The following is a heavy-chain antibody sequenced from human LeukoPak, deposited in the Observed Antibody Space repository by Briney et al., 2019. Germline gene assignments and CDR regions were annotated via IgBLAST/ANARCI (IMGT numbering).Heavy chain of an antibody. D-gene: IGHD3-22*01. J-gene: IGHJ4*02. CDR1: GFTFSSYA. V-gene: IGHV3-23*01. CDR3: AKDEDYYDSSGYPFDY. Sequence: PGGSLRLSCAASGFTFSSYAMSWVRQAPGKGLEWVSAISGSGGSTYYADSVKGRFTISRDNSKNTLNLQMNSLRAEDTAVYYCAKDEDYYDSSGYPFDYWGQGTLVTVSS. CDR2: ISGSGGST.